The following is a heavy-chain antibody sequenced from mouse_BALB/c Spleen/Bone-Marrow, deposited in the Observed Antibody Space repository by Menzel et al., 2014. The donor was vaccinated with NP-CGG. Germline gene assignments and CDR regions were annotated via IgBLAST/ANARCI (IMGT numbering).Heavy chain of an antibody. V-gene: IGHV1S132*01. CDR3: ASRDSSGYVPDY. J-gene: IGHJ2*01. D-gene: IGHD3-2*01. CDR1: GYTFTSYW. Sequence: QVQLQQPGAELVKPGASVKLSCKTSGYTFTSYWIQWVKQRPGQGLGWIGEIFPGTGTTYYNEKFKGKATLTVDTSSSTAYMQLSSLTSEDSAVYFCASRDSSGYVPDYWGKGTTLTVSS. CDR2: IFPGTGTT.